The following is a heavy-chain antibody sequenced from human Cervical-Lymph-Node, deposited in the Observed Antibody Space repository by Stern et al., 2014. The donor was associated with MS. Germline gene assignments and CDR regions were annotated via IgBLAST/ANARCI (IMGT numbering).Heavy chain of an antibody. D-gene: IGHD4-11*01. CDR1: GFTFSSYS. CDR3: ARGRDGNYRYYFDY. CDR2: ISSGGSYI. Sequence: EVQLVESGGGLVKPGGSLRLSCAASGFTFSSYSMNWVRQAPGKGLEWVASISSGGSYIYYADSLKGRFTISRDNAKNSLYLQMNSLRAEDTAVYYCARGRDGNYRYYFDYWGQGTLVTVSS. J-gene: IGHJ4*02. V-gene: IGHV3-21*01.